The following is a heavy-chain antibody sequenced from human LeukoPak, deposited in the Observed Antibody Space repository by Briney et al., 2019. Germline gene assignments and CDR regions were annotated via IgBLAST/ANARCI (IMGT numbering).Heavy chain of an antibody. CDR1: GLTFSSSA. J-gene: IGHJ4*02. CDR3: ARDRSSGWYYFDFDY. V-gene: IGHV3-30-3*01. Sequence: GGSLRLSCAASGLTFSSSAMHWVRQAPGKGLEWVAIISYDGSNKYCADSVKGRFTISRDNSRNTLYLQMNSLRAEDTAVYYCARDRSSGWYYFDFDYWGQGTLVTVSS. D-gene: IGHD6-13*01. CDR2: ISYDGSNK.